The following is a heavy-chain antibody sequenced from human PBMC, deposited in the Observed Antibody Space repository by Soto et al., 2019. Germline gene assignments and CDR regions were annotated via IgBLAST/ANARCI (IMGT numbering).Heavy chain of an antibody. Sequence: RSHTLSRTCAISGDSVSSNSAAWNWIRQSPSRGLEWLGRTYYRSKWYNDYAVSVKSRITINPATSKNQFSLQLNSVTPEDTAVYYCLREMDKWSADACEIWRQGTRVTVSS. CDR3: LREMDKWSADACEI. CDR1: GDSVSSNSAA. CDR2: TYYRSKWYN. V-gene: IGHV6-1*01. D-gene: IGHD2-2*03. J-gene: IGHJ3*02.